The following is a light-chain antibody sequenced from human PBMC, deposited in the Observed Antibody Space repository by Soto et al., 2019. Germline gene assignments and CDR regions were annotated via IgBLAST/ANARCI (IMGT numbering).Light chain of an antibody. Sequence: ETVMTQSPATLSVSPGERATLSCRASQNAFTNVAWYQQKPGQAPRLLIYRASTRATGVPARFSGSGSGTEFTLTISSLQSEDFALYFCQQFSDWPPYTFGQGTKLEIK. CDR2: RAS. CDR3: QQFSDWPPYT. J-gene: IGKJ2*01. V-gene: IGKV3-15*01. CDR1: QNAFTN.